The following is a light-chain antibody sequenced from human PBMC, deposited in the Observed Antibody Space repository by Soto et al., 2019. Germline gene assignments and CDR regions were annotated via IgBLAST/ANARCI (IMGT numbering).Light chain of an antibody. CDR2: EVN. Sequence: QSALTQPASVSGSPGQSITISCAGGSSDVGAYDYVSWYQHHPGKAPKLLIFEVNKRPSGVSYRFSGSKSGHKATLLISGLQAEDETAYYCTSPTSLSSLYVFGTGTKLTVL. J-gene: IGLJ1*01. CDR1: SSDVGAYDY. CDR3: TSPTSLSSLYV. V-gene: IGLV2-14*01.